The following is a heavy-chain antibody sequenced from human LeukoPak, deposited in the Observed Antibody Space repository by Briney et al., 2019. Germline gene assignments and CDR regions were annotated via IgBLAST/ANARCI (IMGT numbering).Heavy chain of an antibody. Sequence: SETLSLTCTVSGGSISSYYWSWIRQPPGKGLEWIGYIYYSGSTNYNPSLKSRVTISVDTSKNQFSLKLSSVTAADTAVYYCARGLRRGYSYGFFDYWGQGTLVTVSS. CDR2: IYYSGST. CDR1: GGSISSYY. D-gene: IGHD5-18*01. J-gene: IGHJ4*02. CDR3: ARGLRRGYSYGFFDY. V-gene: IGHV4-59*01.